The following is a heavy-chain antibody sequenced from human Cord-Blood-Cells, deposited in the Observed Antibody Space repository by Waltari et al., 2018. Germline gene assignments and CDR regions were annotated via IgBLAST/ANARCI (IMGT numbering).Heavy chain of an antibody. CDR3: ARHPFNWGLRAFDI. Sequence: QLQLQESGPGLVKPSETLSLTCTVSGGSISSSSYYWGWIRQPPGKGLEWIGSIYYSGSTYYNPSLKSRVTISVDTSKNQFSLKLSSVTAADTAVYYCARHPFNWGLRAFDIWGQGTMVTVSS. D-gene: IGHD7-27*01. CDR1: GGSISSSSYY. V-gene: IGHV4-39*01. CDR2: IYYSGST. J-gene: IGHJ3*02.